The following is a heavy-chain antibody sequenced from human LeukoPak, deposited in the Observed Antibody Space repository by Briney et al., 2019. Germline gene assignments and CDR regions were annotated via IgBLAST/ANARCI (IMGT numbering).Heavy chain of an antibody. D-gene: IGHD3-10*01. CDR2: ISYSGSS. J-gene: IGHJ6*02. CDR1: GGSISSYY. V-gene: IGHV4-59*01. CDR3: ARASITMVRGVIYYYYGMDV. Sequence: SETLSLTCTVSGGSISSYYWSWIRQPPGKEPEWIGYISYSGSSNYNPSLKSRVTISIDTSKNQFSLKLTSVTAADTAVYYCARASITMVRGVIYYYYGMDVWGQGTTVTVSS.